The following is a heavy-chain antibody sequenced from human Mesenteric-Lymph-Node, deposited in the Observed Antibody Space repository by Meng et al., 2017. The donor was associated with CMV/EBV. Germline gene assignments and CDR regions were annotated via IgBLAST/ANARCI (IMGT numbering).Heavy chain of an antibody. V-gene: IGHV1-69*05. CDR2: IIPIFGTA. Sequence: SVKVSCKASGGTFSSYAISWVRQAPGQGLEWMGGIIPIFGTANYAQKFQGRVTITTDESTSTAYMELSSLRSEDTAVYYCARDHTAMVRGELFYYGMDVWGQGTTVTVSS. D-gene: IGHD3-10*01. CDR3: ARDHTAMVRGELFYYGMDV. J-gene: IGHJ6*02. CDR1: GGTFSSYA.